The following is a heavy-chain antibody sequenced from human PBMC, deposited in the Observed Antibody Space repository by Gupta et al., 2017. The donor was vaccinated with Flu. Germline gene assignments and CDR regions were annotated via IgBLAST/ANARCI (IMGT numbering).Heavy chain of an antibody. V-gene: IGHV3-9*01. Sequence: EVQLVESGGGLVQPGRSLRLTCAASGFTFDDYAMAWVRQAPGKGLELGSGISWNSGSKGYADSVKGRFTISRDNAKNSLYLQMNSLRVEDTAVYYCVRDFVGESGRFDPWGQGTLLTVSS. CDR3: VRDFVGESGRFDP. D-gene: IGHD2-15*01. J-gene: IGHJ5*02. CDR2: ISWNSGSK. CDR1: GFTFDDYA.